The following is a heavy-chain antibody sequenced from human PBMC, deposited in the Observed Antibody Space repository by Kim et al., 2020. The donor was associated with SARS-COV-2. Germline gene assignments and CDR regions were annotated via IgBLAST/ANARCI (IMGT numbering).Heavy chain of an antibody. V-gene: IGHV4-39*01. CDR3: AAPIADRANWFDP. Sequence: SETLSLTCTVSGGSVSTTTYYWGWIRQSPGKGLEWIGTISYIGTTYYNPSLKSRVTISIDTSKNQFSLRLNSVTAADTAVYYCAAPIADRANWFDPWG. D-gene: IGHD6-6*01. J-gene: IGHJ5*02. CDR1: GGSVSTTTYY. CDR2: ISYIGTT.